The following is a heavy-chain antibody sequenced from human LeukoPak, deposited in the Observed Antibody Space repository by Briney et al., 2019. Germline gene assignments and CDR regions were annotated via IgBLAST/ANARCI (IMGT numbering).Heavy chain of an antibody. D-gene: IGHD6-19*01. J-gene: IGHJ5*02. V-gene: IGHV4-31*03. CDR1: GGSISSGGYY. Sequence: SETLSLTCTVSGGSISSGGYYWSWIRQHPGKGLEWIGYIYYSGSTYYNPSLKSRVTISVDTSKNQFSLKLSSVTAADTAVYYCATQRYIAVAGTPMDWFDPWGQGTLVTVSS. CDR3: ATQRYIAVAGTPMDWFDP. CDR2: IYYSGST.